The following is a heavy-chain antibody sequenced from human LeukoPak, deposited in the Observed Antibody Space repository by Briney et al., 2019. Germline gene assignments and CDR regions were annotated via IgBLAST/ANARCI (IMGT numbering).Heavy chain of an antibody. CDR2: ISAYNGNT. CDR1: GYTFTSYG. Sequence: ASVKVSSKASGYTFTSYGISWVRQAPGQGLEWMGWISAYNGNTNYAQKFQGRVTMTRNTSISTAYVELSSLRSEDTAVYYCARGRDSSGYYANDYWGQGTLVTVSS. D-gene: IGHD3-22*01. V-gene: IGHV1-18*01. CDR3: ARGRDSSGYYANDY. J-gene: IGHJ4*02.